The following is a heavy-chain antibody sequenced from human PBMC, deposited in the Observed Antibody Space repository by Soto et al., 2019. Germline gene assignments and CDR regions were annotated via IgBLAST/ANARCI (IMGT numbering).Heavy chain of an antibody. CDR1: GFTVSNNY. CDR2: IYSGGYT. D-gene: IGHD3-10*01. V-gene: IGHV3-53*01. J-gene: IGHJ4*02. CDR3: GSHPGGGGY. Sequence: EVQLVESGGGLIQPGGSLRLSCAVSGFTVSNNYMSWVRQAPGKGLEGVSVIYSGGYTAYGDSVKGRFTISRDNSKNTQYPQMKRPRAPAAAFFYCGSHPGGGGYWGQGTLVTVSS.